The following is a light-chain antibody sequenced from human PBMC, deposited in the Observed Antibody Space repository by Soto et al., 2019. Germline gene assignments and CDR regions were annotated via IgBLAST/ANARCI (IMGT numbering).Light chain of an antibody. CDR2: QVT. V-gene: IGLV2-14*01. CDR1: SSDLAIYNY. J-gene: IGLJ1*01. Sequence: QCVLTKPASVSGSPGQSITISCTGTSSDLAIYNYVSWYQQQPGKAPKLMIYQVTNRPSGVSNRFSGSRSGNTASLTISGLQAEDEADYYCSSYTDSSNYVFGTGTRSPS. CDR3: SSYTDSSNYV.